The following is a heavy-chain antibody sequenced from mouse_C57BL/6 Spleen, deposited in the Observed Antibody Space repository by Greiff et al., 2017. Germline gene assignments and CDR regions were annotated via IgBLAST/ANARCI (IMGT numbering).Heavy chain of an antibody. CDR2: IWSDGST. V-gene: IGHV2-6-1*01. CDR1: GFSLTSYG. CDR3: ARHGQRRYAMDY. J-gene: IGHJ4*01. Sequence: VKLMESGPGLVAPSQRLSITCTVSGFSLTSYGVHWVRQPPGKGLEWLVVIWSDGSTTYNSALKSRLSISKDNSKSQVFLKMNSLQTDDTAMYYCARHGQRRYAMDYWGQGTSVTVSS.